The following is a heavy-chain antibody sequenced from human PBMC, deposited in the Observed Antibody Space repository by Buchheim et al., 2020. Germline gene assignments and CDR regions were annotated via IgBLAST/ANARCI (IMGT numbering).Heavy chain of an antibody. Sequence: EVQLVESGGGLVQPGGSLSLSCAASGFTFSSYWMSWVRQAPGKGLEWVANIKQDGSEKYYVDSVKGRFTISSDNAKHSLYLQMNSLRAEDTAVYYCARLDIVVVVAASGYFDYWGQGTL. J-gene: IGHJ4*02. CDR3: ARLDIVVVVAASGYFDY. CDR2: IKQDGSEK. CDR1: GFTFSSYW. V-gene: IGHV3-7*01. D-gene: IGHD2-15*01.